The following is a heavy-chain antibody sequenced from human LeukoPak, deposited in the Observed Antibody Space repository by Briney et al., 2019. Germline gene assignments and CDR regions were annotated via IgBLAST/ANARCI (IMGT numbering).Heavy chain of an antibody. J-gene: IGHJ4*02. Sequence: GGSLRLSCAASGFTFSSYSMNWVRQAPGKGLEWVSSISSSSSYIYYADSVKGRFTISRDNAKNSLYLQMNSLRAEDTAVYYCARGLDRSGYYFDYWGQGTLVTVSS. CDR2: ISSSSSYI. V-gene: IGHV3-21*01. CDR1: GFTFSSYS. D-gene: IGHD3-22*01. CDR3: ARGLDRSGYYFDY.